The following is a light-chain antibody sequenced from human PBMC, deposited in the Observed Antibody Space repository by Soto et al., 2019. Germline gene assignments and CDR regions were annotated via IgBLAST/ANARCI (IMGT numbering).Light chain of an antibody. CDR2: EVS. V-gene: IGLV2-14*01. CDR1: SSDVGSYDH. Sequence: LTQPASVSGSPGQSITISCSGASSDVGSYDHVAWYQQFPGKTPKLMIYEVSNRPSGVSSRFSGSKSGNTASLTISGLQAEDEADYYCISYTGSSTSYVFGSGTKVTVL. J-gene: IGLJ1*01. CDR3: ISYTGSSTSYV.